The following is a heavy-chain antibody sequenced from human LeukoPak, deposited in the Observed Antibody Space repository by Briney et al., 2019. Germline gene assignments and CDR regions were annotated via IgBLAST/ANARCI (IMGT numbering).Heavy chain of an antibody. D-gene: IGHD6-19*01. Sequence: SETLSLTCTVSGGSISSYYWSWIRQPPGKGLEWIGYIYYSGSTNYNPSLKSQVTISVDTSKNQFSLKLSSVTAADTAVYYCARVGLVRDYWGQGTLVTVSS. CDR1: GGSISSYY. V-gene: IGHV4-59*01. CDR2: IYYSGST. CDR3: ARVGLVRDY. J-gene: IGHJ4*02.